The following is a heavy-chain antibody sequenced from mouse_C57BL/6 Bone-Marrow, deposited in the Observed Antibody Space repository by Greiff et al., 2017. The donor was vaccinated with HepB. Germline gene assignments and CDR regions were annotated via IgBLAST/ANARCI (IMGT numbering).Heavy chain of an antibody. CDR3: ARHGGYGSDWFAY. CDR2: ISNLAYSI. D-gene: IGHD1-1*01. Sequence: EVMLVESGGGLVQPGGSLKLSCAASGFTFSDYGMAWVRQAPRKGPEWVAFISNLAYSIYYADTVTGRFTISRENAKNTLYLEMSSLRSEDTAMYDCARHGGYGSDWFAYWGQGTLVTVSA. J-gene: IGHJ3*01. CDR1: GFTFSDYG. V-gene: IGHV5-15*01.